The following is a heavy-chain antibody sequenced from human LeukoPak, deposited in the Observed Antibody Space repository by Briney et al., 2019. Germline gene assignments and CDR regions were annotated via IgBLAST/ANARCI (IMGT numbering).Heavy chain of an antibody. D-gene: IGHD3-3*01. Sequence: SETLSLTCAVYGGSFSGYYWSWTRQPPGKGLEWIGEINHSGSTNYNPSLKSRVTISVDTSKNQFSLKLSSVTAADTAVYYCASRRITIFGVVKYYMDVWGKGTTVTVSS. CDR3: ASRRITIFGVVKYYMDV. V-gene: IGHV4-34*01. CDR2: INHSGST. J-gene: IGHJ6*03. CDR1: GGSFSGYY.